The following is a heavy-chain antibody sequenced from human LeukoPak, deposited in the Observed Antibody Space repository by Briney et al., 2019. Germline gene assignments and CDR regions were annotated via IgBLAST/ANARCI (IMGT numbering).Heavy chain of an antibody. V-gene: IGHV1-18*01. CDR1: GYTFTSYG. J-gene: IGHJ6*03. CDR3: ARAYGDYAYYYYYYMDV. CDR2: ISAYNGNT. D-gene: IGHD4-17*01. Sequence: ASVKVSCKASGYTFTSYGISWVRQAPGQGLEWMGWISAYNGNTNYAQKLQGRVTMTTDTSTSTAYMELRSLRSDDTAVYYCARAYGDYAYYYYYYMDVWGKGTTVTVSS.